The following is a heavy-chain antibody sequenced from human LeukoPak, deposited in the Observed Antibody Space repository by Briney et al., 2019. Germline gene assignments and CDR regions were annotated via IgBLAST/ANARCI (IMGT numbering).Heavy chain of an antibody. CDR1: GGSFSGYY. CDR3: ARAPRIAAAGIFDC. V-gene: IGHV4-34*01. CDR2: INHSGST. D-gene: IGHD6-13*01. Sequence: PSETLSLTCAVYGGSFSGYYWSWIRQPPGKGLEWIGEINHSGSTNYNPSLKSRVTISVDTSKNQFSLKLSSVTAADTAVYYCARAPRIAAAGIFDCWGQGTLVTVSS. J-gene: IGHJ4*02.